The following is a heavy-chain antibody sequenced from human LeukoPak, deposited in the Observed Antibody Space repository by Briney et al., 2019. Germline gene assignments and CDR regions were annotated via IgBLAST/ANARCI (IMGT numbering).Heavy chain of an antibody. Sequence: ASVKVSCKASGYTFTGYYMHWVRQAPGQGLEWMGIINPSGGSTSYAQKFQGRVTMTRDTSTSTVYMELSSLRSEDTAVYYCARGYGDYPDGYYYYYMDVWGKGTTVTVSS. CDR3: ARGYGDYPDGYYYYYMDV. D-gene: IGHD4-17*01. V-gene: IGHV1-46*03. CDR2: INPSGGST. J-gene: IGHJ6*03. CDR1: GYTFTGYY.